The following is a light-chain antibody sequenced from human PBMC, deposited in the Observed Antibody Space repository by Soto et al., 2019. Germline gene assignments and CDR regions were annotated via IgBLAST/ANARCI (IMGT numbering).Light chain of an antibody. CDR3: QEYSKWPLFT. CDR2: AAS. CDR1: QSVGRN. V-gene: IGKV3-15*01. J-gene: IGKJ3*01. Sequence: EIVVTQSPGILSVSPGDRANLSCRASQSVGRNLAWYQQKPGQAPTLLIYAASTRATGLPARFSGSGSGTDFTLTISSLQSEDFAVYYCQEYSKWPLFTFGPGTRVDIK.